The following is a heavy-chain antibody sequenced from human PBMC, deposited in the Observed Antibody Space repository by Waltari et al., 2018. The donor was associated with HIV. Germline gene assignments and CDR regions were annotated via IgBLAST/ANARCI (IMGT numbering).Heavy chain of an antibody. V-gene: IGHV4-59*01. CDR1: ADPINNYS. D-gene: IGHD3-3*01. CDR2: IYYTGTS. J-gene: IGHJ5*01. Sequence: QVQLQESGPGLVKPSETLSLTCNVSADPINNYSLSWLRQSPAKGLEWIGYIYYTGTSNYNPSPSLKSRVTMSLDTSKTQFSLKLTSVSAADTAVYYCARTVGTSISGVITYNWFDSWGQGTLVTVSS. CDR3: ARTVGTSISGVITYNWFDS.